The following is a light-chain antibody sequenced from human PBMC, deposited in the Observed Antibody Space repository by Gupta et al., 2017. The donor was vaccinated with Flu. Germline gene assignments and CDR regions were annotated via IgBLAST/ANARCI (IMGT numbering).Light chain of an antibody. V-gene: IGKV3-11*01. CDR1: QSVGTY. CDR2: DTS. CDR3: QQRSAWPYT. J-gene: IGKJ2*01. Sequence: EIVLTQSPATLSLSPGERATLSCRASQSVGTYLAWYQQKSGQAPSLLIFDTSNRATGIPARVSGSGSGTDFTLTISSLEPEDFAVYYCQQRSAWPYTFGQGTKLEIK.